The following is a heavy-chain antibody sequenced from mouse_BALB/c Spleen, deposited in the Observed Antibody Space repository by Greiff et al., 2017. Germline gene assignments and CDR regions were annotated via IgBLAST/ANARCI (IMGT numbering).Heavy chain of an antibody. V-gene: IGHV2-6-7*01. Sequence: QVQLKESGPGLVAPSQCLSITCTVSGFSLTGYGVNWVRQPPGKGLEWLGMIWGDGSTDYNSALNSRLSIIKDNSKCQVFLKMNSLQTDDTARYYCTRDSPAYYGYPLAYWGQGTLGTVSA. CDR3: TRDSPAYYGYPLAY. CDR2: IWGDGST. D-gene: IGHD2-14*01. J-gene: IGHJ3*01. CDR1: GFSLTGYG.